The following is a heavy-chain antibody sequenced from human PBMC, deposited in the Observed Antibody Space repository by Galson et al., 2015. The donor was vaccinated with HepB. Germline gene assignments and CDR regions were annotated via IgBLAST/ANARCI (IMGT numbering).Heavy chain of an antibody. CDR2: ISSSSSYI. CDR3: ARWADDILTGYPYGMDV. Sequence: SLRLSCAASGFTFSSYSMNWVRQAPGKGLEWVSSISSSSSYIYYADSVKGRFTISRDNAKNSLYLQMNSLRAKDTAVYYCARWADDILTGYPYGMDVWGQGTTVTVSS. CDR1: GFTFSSYS. D-gene: IGHD3-9*01. V-gene: IGHV3-21*01. J-gene: IGHJ6*02.